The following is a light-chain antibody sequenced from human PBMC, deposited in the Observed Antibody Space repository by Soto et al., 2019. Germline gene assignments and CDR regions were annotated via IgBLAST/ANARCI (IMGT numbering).Light chain of an antibody. CDR2: EVR. J-gene: IGLJ1*01. Sequence: QSALTQPASVSGSPGQSITISCTGTSSDVGGYNYVSWYQHHPGKAPKLMIYEVRNRPSGVSYRFSGSKSGNTASLTISGLQAEDEADYYCSSYTSSSTSVFGTGTKLTVL. CDR3: SSYTSSSTSV. V-gene: IGLV2-14*01. CDR1: SSDVGGYNY.